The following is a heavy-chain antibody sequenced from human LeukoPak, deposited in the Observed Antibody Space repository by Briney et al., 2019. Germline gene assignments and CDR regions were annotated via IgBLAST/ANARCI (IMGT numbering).Heavy chain of an antibody. V-gene: IGHV1-2*02. D-gene: IGHD3-10*01. CDR1: GYTFTGYY. CDR3: ARGDHYYGSGSPYYYYYYMDV. CDR2: INPNSGGT. J-gene: IGHJ6*03. Sequence: ASVTVSCKASGYTFTGYYMHWVRQAPGQGLEWMGWINPNSGGTNYAQKFQGRVTMTRDTSISTAYMELSRLRSDDTAVYYCARGDHYYGSGSPYYYYYYMDVWGKGTTVTISS.